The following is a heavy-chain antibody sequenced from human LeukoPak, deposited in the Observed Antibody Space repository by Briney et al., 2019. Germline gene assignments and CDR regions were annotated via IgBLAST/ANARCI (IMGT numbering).Heavy chain of an antibody. Sequence: SETLSLTCTVSGGSISSSSFYWGWIRQPPGKGLEWIGSIYYSGSTYYNPSLQSRVTISVDTSKSQFSLKLSSVTAADTAVYYCARVIAVAGKGYWYFDLWGRGTLVTVSS. CDR3: ARVIAVAGKGYWYFDL. V-gene: IGHV4-39*07. CDR2: IYYSGST. J-gene: IGHJ2*01. CDR1: GGSISSSSFY. D-gene: IGHD6-19*01.